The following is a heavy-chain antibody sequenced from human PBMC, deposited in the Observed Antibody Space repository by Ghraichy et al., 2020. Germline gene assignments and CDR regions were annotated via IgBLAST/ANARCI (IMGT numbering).Heavy chain of an antibody. CDR1: GFTFSSYG. J-gene: IGHJ3*02. V-gene: IGHV3-33*01. D-gene: IGHD3-22*01. CDR3: AREPLYYYDSSVSGAFDI. Sequence: GGSLRLSCAASGFTFSSYGMHWVRQAPGKGLEWVAVIWYDGSNKYYADSVKGRFTISRDNSKNTLYLQMNSLRAEDTAVYYCAREPLYYYDSSVSGAFDIWGQGTMVTVSS. CDR2: IWYDGSNK.